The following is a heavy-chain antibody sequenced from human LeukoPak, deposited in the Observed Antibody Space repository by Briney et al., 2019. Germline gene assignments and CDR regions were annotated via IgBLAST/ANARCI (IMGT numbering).Heavy chain of an antibody. V-gene: IGHV3-23*01. J-gene: IGHJ6*02. CDR2: ISGSGGNT. D-gene: IGHD2-15*01. CDR3: AKDGKWGGGSSYYGMDV. CDR1: GFTFSSYA. Sequence: GASLRLSCAASGFTFSSYAMNWVRQAPGKGLEWVSVISGSGGNTYYADSVKGRFTISRDSSKNTLYLQMNSLRAEDTAVYYCAKDGKWGGGSSYYGMDVWGRGTTVTVSS.